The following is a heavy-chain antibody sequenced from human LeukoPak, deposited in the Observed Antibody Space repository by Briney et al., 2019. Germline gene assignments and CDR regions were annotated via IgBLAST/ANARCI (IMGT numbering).Heavy chain of an antibody. CDR1: GGSISSSSYY. CDR2: IYYSGST. V-gene: IGHV4-39*01. Sequence: PSETPSLTCSVSGGSISSSSYYWGWIRQPPGKGLEWIGSIYYSGSTYYNPSLKSRVTISVDTSKNQFSLKLSSVTAADTAVYYCARQGIAAGAADLSVHYWGQGTLVTVSS. D-gene: IGHD6-13*01. J-gene: IGHJ4*02. CDR3: ARQGIAAGAADLSVHY.